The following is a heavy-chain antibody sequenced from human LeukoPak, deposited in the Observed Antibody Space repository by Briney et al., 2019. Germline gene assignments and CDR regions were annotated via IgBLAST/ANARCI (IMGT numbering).Heavy chain of an antibody. CDR3: ARDPRGSDFWSGYFMDV. D-gene: IGHD3-3*01. CDR1: GFTVSSNY. CDR2: IYSGGST. V-gene: IGHV3-66*02. J-gene: IGHJ6*03. Sequence: GGSLRLSCAASGFTVSSNYMSWVRQAPGKGLEWVSVIYSGGSTYYADSVKGRFTISRDNSKNTLYHQMNSLRAEDTAVYYCARDPRGSDFWSGYFMDVWGKGTTVTVSS.